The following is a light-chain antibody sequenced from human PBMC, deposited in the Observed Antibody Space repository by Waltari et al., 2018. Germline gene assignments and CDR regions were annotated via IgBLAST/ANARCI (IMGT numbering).Light chain of an antibody. Sequence: DLQMTQSPSSVSASVGDRVTITCRASQGINNNIAWYQQKPGKAPSLLIYVASSLQTGVPSRFTDSGSGTEFTLTISSLQPEDFATYYCQQINSFPITFGQGTRLEIK. CDR1: QGINNN. J-gene: IGKJ5*01. CDR3: QQINSFPIT. CDR2: VAS. V-gene: IGKV1-12*01.